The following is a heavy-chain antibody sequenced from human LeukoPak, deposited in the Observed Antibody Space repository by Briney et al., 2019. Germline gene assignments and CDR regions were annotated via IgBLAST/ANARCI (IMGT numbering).Heavy chain of an antibody. CDR1: GGSFSGYY. J-gene: IGHJ3*02. V-gene: IGHV4-34*01. CDR2: INHSGSA. CDR3: ARVPHYYDSSGHI. D-gene: IGHD3-22*01. Sequence: SETLSLTCAVYGGSFSGYYWSWIRQPPGKGLEWIGEINHSGSANYNPSLKSRVTISVDTSKNQFSLKLSSVTAADTVVYYCARVPHYYDSSGHIWGQGTMVTVSS.